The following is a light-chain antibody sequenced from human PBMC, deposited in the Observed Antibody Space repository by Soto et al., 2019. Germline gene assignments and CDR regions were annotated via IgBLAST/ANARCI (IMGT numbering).Light chain of an antibody. V-gene: IGKV3-20*01. CDR1: RGVSANY. J-gene: IGKJ2*01. Sequence: ETLLTQSPGTLSFSPGEGATLSCRASRGVSANYLAWYQQKPGQAPRLLIYGASSRATGIPDRFSGSGSGTDFTLTISRLEPEDFAVYFCHQYGSSPPHTFGQGTKVDIK. CDR3: HQYGSSPPHT. CDR2: GAS.